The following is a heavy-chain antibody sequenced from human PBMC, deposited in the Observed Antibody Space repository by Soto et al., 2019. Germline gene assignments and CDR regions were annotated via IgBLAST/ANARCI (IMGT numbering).Heavy chain of an antibody. Sequence: GGSLRLSCAASGFTFSTYAMHWVRQAPGKGLEWVAVISYDGSNKYYADSVKGRFTISRDNSKNTLYLQMNSLRAEDTAVYYCARRYKDGRRDCVSTSCLFDPWGQGTLVTVSS. CDR1: GFTFSTYA. V-gene: IGHV3-30-3*01. J-gene: IGHJ5*02. CDR3: ARRYKDGRRDCVSTSCLFDP. CDR2: ISYDGSNK. D-gene: IGHD2-2*01.